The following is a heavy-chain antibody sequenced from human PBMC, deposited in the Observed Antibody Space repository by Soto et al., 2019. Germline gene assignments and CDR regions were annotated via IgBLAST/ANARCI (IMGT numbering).Heavy chain of an antibody. CDR1: GFTFTSSA. Sequence: QMQLVQSGPAVKKPGTSVKVSGKASGFTFTSSAVQWVRQARGQRLEWIGWIGVGSGNTNYAQKFQERVTINRDMSTSTAYMALSSLRSEDTAVYYCAAAYSYGTLLFDYWGQGTLVTVSS. J-gene: IGHJ4*02. CDR2: IGVGSGNT. D-gene: IGHD5-18*01. V-gene: IGHV1-58*01. CDR3: AAAYSYGTLLFDY.